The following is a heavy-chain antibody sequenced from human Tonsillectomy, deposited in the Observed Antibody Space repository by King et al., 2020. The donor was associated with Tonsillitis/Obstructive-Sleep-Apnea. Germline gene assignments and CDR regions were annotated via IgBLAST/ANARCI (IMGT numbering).Heavy chain of an antibody. J-gene: IGHJ4*02. D-gene: IGHD3-10*02. CDR2: IKQDGSEK. V-gene: IGHV3-7*03. Sequence: VQLVESGGGLVQPGGSLRLSCAASGFTFSSCCMSWVRQAPGKGLESVANIKQDGSEKYYVDSVKGRFTISRDNAKNSLYLQMNSLRAGDTAVYYCARDSNYYVFDYWGQGTLVTVSS. CDR1: GFTFSSCC. CDR3: ARDSNYYVFDY.